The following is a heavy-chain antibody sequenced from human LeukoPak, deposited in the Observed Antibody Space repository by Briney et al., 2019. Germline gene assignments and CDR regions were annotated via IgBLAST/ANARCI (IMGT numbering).Heavy chain of an antibody. V-gene: IGHV3-11*01. Sequence: GGSLRLSCAASGFTFRDYYMTWIRQAPGKGLEWVSYISSSGSAIYYADSVKGRFTISRDNAKSSLYLQMNSLRAEDTAVYYCAKGKNRDAFDLWGQGTMVTVSS. CDR3: AKGKNRDAFDL. CDR2: ISSSGSAI. J-gene: IGHJ3*01. D-gene: IGHD1-14*01. CDR1: GFTFRDYY.